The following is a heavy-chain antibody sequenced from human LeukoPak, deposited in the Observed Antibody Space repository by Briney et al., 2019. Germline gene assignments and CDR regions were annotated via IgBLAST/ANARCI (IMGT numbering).Heavy chain of an antibody. CDR2: ISSSSSYI. CDR3: ARGLDTSRLSSGYFDY. Sequence: GGSLGLSCAASGFTFSSYSMNWVRQAPGKGLEWVSSISSSSSYIYYADSVKGRFTISRDNAKNSLYLQMNSLRAEDTAVYYCARGLDTSRLSSGYFDYWGQGTLVTVSS. V-gene: IGHV3-21*01. J-gene: IGHJ4*02. CDR1: GFTFSSYS. D-gene: IGHD2-2*01.